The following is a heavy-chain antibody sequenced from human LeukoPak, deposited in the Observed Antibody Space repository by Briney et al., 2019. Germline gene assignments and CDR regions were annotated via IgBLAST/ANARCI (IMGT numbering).Heavy chain of an antibody. D-gene: IGHD3-10*01. V-gene: IGHV3-21*06. CDR2: IDSTSSAI. CDR3: ARGTASGSFIIDY. J-gene: IGHJ4*02. Sequence: GGSLRLSCAASGFTFSRCSMNWVRQAPGKGLEWVSFIDSTSSAIHYVDSVRGRFTISRDNAKNSLYLQMNSLRVEDTAVYFCARGTASGSFIIDYWGRGTLVTVSS. CDR1: GFTFSRCS.